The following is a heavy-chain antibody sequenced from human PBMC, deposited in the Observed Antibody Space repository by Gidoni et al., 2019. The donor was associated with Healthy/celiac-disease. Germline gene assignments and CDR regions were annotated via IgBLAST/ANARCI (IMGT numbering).Heavy chain of an antibody. J-gene: IGHJ6*02. CDR3: ARATRGGKVTTGYYYYGMDV. Sequence: EVQLVESGGGLVQPGGSLRLSCAASGFTFSSYSMNWVRQAPGKGLEWVSYISSSSSTIYYADSVKGRFTISRDNAKNSLYLQMNSLRDEDTAVYYCARATRGGKVTTGYYYYGMDVWGQGTTVTVSS. CDR2: ISSSSSTI. V-gene: IGHV3-48*02. CDR1: GFTFSSYS. D-gene: IGHD4-17*01.